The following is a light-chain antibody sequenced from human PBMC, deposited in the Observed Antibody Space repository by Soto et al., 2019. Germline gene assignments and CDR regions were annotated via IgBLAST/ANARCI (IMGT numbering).Light chain of an antibody. CDR3: SSYTSSSSLV. Sequence: QSALTQPASVSGSNGQSITIYCTGTSNEVGDYNFVSWYQQHPGKAPKLMIYDVSNRPSGVFNRFSGSKSGNTASLTISGLQAEDEADYYCSSYTSSSSLVFGTGTKVTVL. J-gene: IGLJ1*01. CDR1: SNEVGDYNF. CDR2: DVS. V-gene: IGLV2-14*03.